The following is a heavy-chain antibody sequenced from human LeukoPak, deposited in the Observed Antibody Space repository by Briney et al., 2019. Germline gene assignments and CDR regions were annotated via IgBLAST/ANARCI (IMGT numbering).Heavy chain of an antibody. CDR3: AKDHVYLSDAFDI. J-gene: IGHJ3*02. V-gene: IGHV3-48*04. D-gene: IGHD5/OR15-5a*01. Sequence: GGSLRLSCAASGFTFSSYWMSWVRQAPGKGLEWVSYISSSSSTIYYADSVKGRFTISRDNAKNSLYLQMNSLRAEDTAVYYCAKDHVYLSDAFDIWGQGTMVSVSS. CDR2: ISSSSSTI. CDR1: GFTFSSYW.